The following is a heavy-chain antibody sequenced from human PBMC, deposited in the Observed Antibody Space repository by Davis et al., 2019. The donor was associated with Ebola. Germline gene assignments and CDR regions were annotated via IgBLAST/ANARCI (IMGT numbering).Heavy chain of an antibody. D-gene: IGHD2-15*01. V-gene: IGHV3-33*01. CDR2: IWYDGSNK. J-gene: IGHJ4*02. CDR1: GFTFSSYG. CDR3: ARDVGHGYCSGGSCYSEDY. Sequence: GGSLRLSCAASGFTFSSYGMHWVRQAPGKGLEWVAVIWYDGSNKYYADSVKGRFTISRDNSKNTLYLQMNSLRAEDTAVYYCARDVGHGYCSGGSCYSEDYWGQGTLVTVSS.